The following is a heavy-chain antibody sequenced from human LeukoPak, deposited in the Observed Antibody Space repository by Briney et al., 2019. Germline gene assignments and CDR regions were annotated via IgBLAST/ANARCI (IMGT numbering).Heavy chain of an antibody. Sequence: ASVKVSCKASGYTFTNNFMHWVRQAPGQGLEWMGWISAYNGHTNYAQKFHDRVIMTTDTSTSTAYMELRSLRSDDTAVYYCARHRLHRLYYDSSGYYHDAFDIWGQGTMVTVSS. V-gene: IGHV1-18*04. D-gene: IGHD3-22*01. CDR2: ISAYNGHT. CDR3: ARHRLHRLYYDSSGYYHDAFDI. CDR1: GYTFTNNF. J-gene: IGHJ3*02.